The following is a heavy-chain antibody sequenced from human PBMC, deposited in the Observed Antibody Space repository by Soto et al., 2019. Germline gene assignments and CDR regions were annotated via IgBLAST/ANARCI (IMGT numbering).Heavy chain of an antibody. Sequence: GGSLRLSCAASGFTFSSYAMSWVRQAPGKGLEWVPAISGSGGSTYYADSVKGRFTISRDNSKNTLYLQMNSLRAEDTAVYYCAKDRTIFGVVIDAFDIWGQGTMVTVSS. V-gene: IGHV3-23*01. J-gene: IGHJ3*02. CDR1: GFTFSSYA. CDR3: AKDRTIFGVVIDAFDI. D-gene: IGHD3-3*01. CDR2: ISGSGGST.